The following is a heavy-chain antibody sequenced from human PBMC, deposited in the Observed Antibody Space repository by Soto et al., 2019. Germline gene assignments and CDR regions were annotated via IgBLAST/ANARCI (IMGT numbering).Heavy chain of an antibody. D-gene: IGHD3-9*01. J-gene: IGHJ6*02. CDR3: ARPYYDILTGYYGGGHYGMDV. Sequence: EASVKVSCKASGYTFTSYGISWARQAPGQGLEWMGWISAYNGNTNYAQKLQGRVTMTTDTSTSTAYMELRSLRSDDTAVYYCARPYYDILTGYYGGGHYGMDVWGQGTTVTVSS. V-gene: IGHV1-18*01. CDR2: ISAYNGNT. CDR1: GYTFTSYG.